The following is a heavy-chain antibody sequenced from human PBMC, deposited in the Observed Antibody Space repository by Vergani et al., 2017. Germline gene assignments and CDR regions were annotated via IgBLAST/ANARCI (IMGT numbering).Heavy chain of an antibody. CDR3: ASLGQVGATGGFDY. V-gene: IGHV4-39*01. CDR1: GGSISSSSYY. Sequence: QLQLQESGPGLVKPSETLSLTCTVSGGSISSSSYYWGWIRQPPGKGLEWIGSIYYSGRTYYNPYLKSRVTISVDTSKNQFSLKLSSVTAADTAVYYCASLGQVGATGGFDYWGQGTLVTVSS. CDR2: IYYSGRT. J-gene: IGHJ4*02. D-gene: IGHD1-26*01.